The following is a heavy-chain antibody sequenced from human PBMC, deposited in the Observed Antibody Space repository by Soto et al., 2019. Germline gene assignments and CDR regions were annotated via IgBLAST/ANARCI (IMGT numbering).Heavy chain of an antibody. J-gene: IGHJ5*02. CDR3: ASPLVAAAGTFWFDP. CDR2: IYYSGST. Sequence: SETLSLTCTVSGGSISSSSYYCGWIRQPPGKGLEWIGSIYYSGSTYYNPSLKSRVTISVDTSKNQFSLKLSSVTAADTAVYYCASPLVAAAGTFWFDPWGQGTLVTVPS. V-gene: IGHV4-39*01. D-gene: IGHD6-13*01. CDR1: GGSISSSSYY.